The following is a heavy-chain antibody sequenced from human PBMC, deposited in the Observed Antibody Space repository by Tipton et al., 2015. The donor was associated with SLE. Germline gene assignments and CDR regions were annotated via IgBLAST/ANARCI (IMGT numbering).Heavy chain of an antibody. D-gene: IGHD5-24*01. CDR2: IHYSGNA. J-gene: IGHJ4*01. Sequence: LRLSCAASGFTFSNFAMSWIRQHPGKGLEWIAYIHYSGNAYYNPSLKSRVTISLDTSKNQFSLKLNSVTAADTAVYYCVRDGYNYFDLWGHGILVTVSS. V-gene: IGHV4-31*02. CDR3: VRDGYNYFDL. CDR1: GFTFSNFA.